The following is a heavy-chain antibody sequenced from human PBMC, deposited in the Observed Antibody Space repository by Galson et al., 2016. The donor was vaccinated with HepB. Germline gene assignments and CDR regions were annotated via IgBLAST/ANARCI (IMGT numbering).Heavy chain of an antibody. CDR2: ISSSGTI. D-gene: IGHD2-2*01. CDR3: ARAHGGGCGSTSCAYYYYFFGMDV. V-gene: IGHV3-48*03. J-gene: IGHJ6*02. CDR1: GFTFSIYE. Sequence: SLRLSCAASGFTFSIYEMNWVRQAPGKGLEWVSYISSSGTIYYADSVKGRFTISRDYAKSSLYLQMNSLRAEDTAVYYCARAHGGGCGSTSCAYYYYFFGMDVWGHGTTVTVSS.